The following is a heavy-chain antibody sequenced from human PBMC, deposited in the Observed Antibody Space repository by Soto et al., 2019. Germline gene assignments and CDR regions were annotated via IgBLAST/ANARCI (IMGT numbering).Heavy chain of an antibody. V-gene: IGHV3-23*01. Sequence: GGSLRLSCAASGFTFSSYAMSWVRQAPGKGLEWVSAISGNGGSTYYADSVKGRFTISRDNSKNTLYLQMNSLRAEDTAVYYCAKEIQLVILYGMDVWGQGTTVTVSS. CDR1: GFTFSSYA. CDR2: ISGNGGST. D-gene: IGHD5-18*01. CDR3: AKEIQLVILYGMDV. J-gene: IGHJ6*02.